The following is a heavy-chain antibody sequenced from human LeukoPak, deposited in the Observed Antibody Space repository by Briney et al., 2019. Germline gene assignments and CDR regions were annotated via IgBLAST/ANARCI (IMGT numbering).Heavy chain of an antibody. V-gene: IGHV3-74*01. CDR3: ARASGTYGPAAFDI. Sequence: PGRSLRLSRAASGFTFSSYWMHWVRQAPGKGLVWVSRINSDGSSTSYADSVKGRFTISRDNAKNTLYLQMNSLRAEDTAVYYCARASGTYGPAAFDIWGQGTMVTVSS. CDR2: INSDGSST. J-gene: IGHJ3*02. CDR1: GFTFSSYW. D-gene: IGHD1-1*01.